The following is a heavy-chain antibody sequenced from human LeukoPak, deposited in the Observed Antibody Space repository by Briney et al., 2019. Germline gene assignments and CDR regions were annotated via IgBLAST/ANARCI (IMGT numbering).Heavy chain of an antibody. V-gene: IGHV1-8*03. Sequence: ASVKVSCKASGYTFTGYYIHWVRQSPGQGLEWMGWMSPNSGNTGYAQKFQGRVTITRNTSISTAYMELSSLRSEDTAVYYCARKAGDFWSGYWSDPWGQGTLVTVSS. CDR1: GYTFTGYY. D-gene: IGHD3-3*01. CDR3: ARKAGDFWSGYWSDP. CDR2: MSPNSGNT. J-gene: IGHJ5*02.